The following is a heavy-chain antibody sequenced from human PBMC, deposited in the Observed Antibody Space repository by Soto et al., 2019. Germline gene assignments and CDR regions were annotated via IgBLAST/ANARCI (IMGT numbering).Heavy chain of an antibody. J-gene: IGHJ4*02. Sequence: SETLSLTCTVSGGSISSGDYYWSWIRQPPGKGLEWIGYIYYSGSTYYNPSLKSRVTISVDTSKNQFSLKLSSVTAADTAVYYCARDVYCSGDSCYGFDSWGQGTLVTVSS. V-gene: IGHV4-30-4*01. CDR3: ARDVYCSGDSCYGFDS. CDR2: IYYSGST. D-gene: IGHD2-15*01. CDR1: GGSISSGDYY.